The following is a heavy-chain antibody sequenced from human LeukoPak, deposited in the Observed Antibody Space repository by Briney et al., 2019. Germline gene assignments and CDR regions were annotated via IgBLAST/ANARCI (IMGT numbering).Heavy chain of an antibody. D-gene: IGHD3-10*01. J-gene: IGHJ5*02. Sequence: PSQTLSLTCTVSGGSISSGDYYWSWIRQPPGKGLEWIGYIYYSGSTYYNPSLKSRVTISVDTSKNQFSLRLSSVTAADTAVYYCARERYGSGSYVGGWFDPWGQGTLVTVSS. V-gene: IGHV4-30-4*01. CDR2: IYYSGST. CDR1: GGSISSGDYY. CDR3: ARERYGSGSYVGGWFDP.